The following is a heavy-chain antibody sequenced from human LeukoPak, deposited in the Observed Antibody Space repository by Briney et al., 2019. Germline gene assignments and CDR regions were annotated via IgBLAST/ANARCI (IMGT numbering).Heavy chain of an antibody. CDR1: GGSTSPYY. CDR2: IYYSGTT. V-gene: IGHV4-59*01. Sequence: SETLSLTCTVSGGSTSPYYWSWIRQPPGKGLEWFGYIYYSGTTNYNPSLKSRLTMSVDTSKNQVSLKLNSVTAADTAVYYCARDLKIGYNSGWYSFDYWGQGTLVTVSS. D-gene: IGHD6-19*01. J-gene: IGHJ4*02. CDR3: ARDLKIGYNSGWYSFDY.